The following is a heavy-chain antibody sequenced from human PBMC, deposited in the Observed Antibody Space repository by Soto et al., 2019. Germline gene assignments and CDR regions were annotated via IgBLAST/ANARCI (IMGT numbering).Heavy chain of an antibody. CDR1: GGSISSYY. J-gene: IGHJ4*02. CDR3: ARRASSGPPYYFDY. CDR2: IYYSGST. D-gene: IGHD6-19*01. V-gene: IGHV4-59*08. Sequence: QVQLQESGPGLVKPSETLSLTCTVSGGSISSYYWSWIRQPPGKGLEWIGYIYYSGSTNYNPSLKSRVTISVATSKNQFSLKLSSVTAADTAVYYCARRASSGPPYYFDYWGQGTLVTVSS.